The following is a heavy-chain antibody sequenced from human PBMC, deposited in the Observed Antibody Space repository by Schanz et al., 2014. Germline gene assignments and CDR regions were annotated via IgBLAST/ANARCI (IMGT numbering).Heavy chain of an antibody. D-gene: IGHD3-10*01. V-gene: IGHV3-21*01. CDR3: ARANYRRKINFDY. CDR2: ISSSGSYI. J-gene: IGHJ4*02. Sequence: EVQLVESGGGFVQPGGSLGLSCVVSGFTVSSDHMNWVRQAPGKGLEWVSSISSSGSYIHYADSVKGRFTISRDNSKNTLYLQMNSLRAEDTAVYYCARANYRRKINFDYWGRGTLVTVSS. CDR1: GFTVSSDH.